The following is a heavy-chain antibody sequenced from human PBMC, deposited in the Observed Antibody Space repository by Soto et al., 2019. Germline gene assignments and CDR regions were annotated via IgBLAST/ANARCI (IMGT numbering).Heavy chain of an antibody. CDR2: IIPIFGTR. CDR3: AKDGGRGGYFGNWFDP. CDR1: GGTFSSYT. J-gene: IGHJ5*02. V-gene: IGHV1-69*13. D-gene: IGHD1-26*01. Sequence: SVKVSCKASGGTFSSYTISGVRQAPGQGLEWLGRIIPIFGTRDYAQKFQGRVTISADESTTTAYMELSSLRSDDTAVYYCAKDGGRGGYFGNWFDPWGQGTLVTVSS.